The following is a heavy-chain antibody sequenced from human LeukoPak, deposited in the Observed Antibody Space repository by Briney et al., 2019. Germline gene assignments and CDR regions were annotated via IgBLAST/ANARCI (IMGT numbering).Heavy chain of an antibody. Sequence: GGSLRLSCAASGFTFSSYEMNWVRQAPGEGREWGSYISSSGSTIYYADSVKGRFTIYRDNAKNSLYLQMNSLRAEDTAVYYCARDGGWELRSYYYYYMDVWGKGTTVTISS. J-gene: IGHJ6*03. CDR3: ARDGGWELRSYYYYYMDV. CDR2: ISSSGSTI. CDR1: GFTFSSYE. D-gene: IGHD1-26*01. V-gene: IGHV3-48*03.